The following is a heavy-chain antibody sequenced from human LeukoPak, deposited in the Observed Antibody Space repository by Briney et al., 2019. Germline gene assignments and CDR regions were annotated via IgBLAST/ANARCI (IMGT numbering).Heavy chain of an antibody. CDR1: GFTFSSYA. D-gene: IGHD6-19*01. CDR2: ISGSGGST. CDR3: ARESVGGWYDY. J-gene: IGHJ4*02. Sequence: GGSLRLSCAASGFTFSSYAMSWVRQAPGKGLEWVSAISGSGGSTYYADSVKGRFTISRDNSKNTVLLQMDSLKTEDTAVYFCARESVGGWYDYWGQGTLVTVSS. V-gene: IGHV3-23*01.